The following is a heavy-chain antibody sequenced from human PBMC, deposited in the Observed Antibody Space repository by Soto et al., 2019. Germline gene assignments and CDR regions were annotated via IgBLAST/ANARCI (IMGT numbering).Heavy chain of an antibody. V-gene: IGHV4-31*03. CDR1: GGSISSGGYY. D-gene: IGHD1-26*01. J-gene: IGHJ4*02. Sequence: LSLTCTVSGGSISSGGYYWSWIRQHPGKGLEWIGYIYYSGSTYYNPSLKSRVTISVDTSKNQFSLKLSSVTAADTAVYYCARVPTYSGSLDYWGQGTPVTVSS. CDR3: ARVPTYSGSLDY. CDR2: IYYSGST.